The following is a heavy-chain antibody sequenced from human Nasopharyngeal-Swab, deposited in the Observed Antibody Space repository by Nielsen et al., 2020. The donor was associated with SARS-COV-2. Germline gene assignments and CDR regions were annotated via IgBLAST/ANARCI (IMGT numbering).Heavy chain of an antibody. D-gene: IGHD2-2*01. J-gene: IGHJ6*02. V-gene: IGHV4-59*01. CDR2: IYYSGST. Sequence: SETLSLTCTVSGGSISSYYWSWIRQPPGKGLEWIGYIYYSGSTNYNPSLKSRVTISVDTSKNQFSLKLSSVTAADTAVYYCARDDIVVVPAAPFSCYYYGMDVWGQGTTVTVSS. CDR1: GGSISSYY. CDR3: ARDDIVVVPAAPFSCYYYGMDV.